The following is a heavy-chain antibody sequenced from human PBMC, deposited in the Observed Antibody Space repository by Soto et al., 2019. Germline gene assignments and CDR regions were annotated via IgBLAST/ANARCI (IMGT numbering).Heavy chain of an antibody. CDR3: ARVQYSSSVES. Sequence: SETLSLTCAVSGGSLSGYFWSWIRQPPGKGLEWIGEIIPSGGTNYNPSLKSRLTISVDTSKNQFSLKLSSVTAADTAVYYCARVQYSSSVESWGQGTLVTVSS. CDR1: GGSLSGYF. J-gene: IGHJ4*02. CDR2: IIPSGGT. D-gene: IGHD6-13*01. V-gene: IGHV4-34*12.